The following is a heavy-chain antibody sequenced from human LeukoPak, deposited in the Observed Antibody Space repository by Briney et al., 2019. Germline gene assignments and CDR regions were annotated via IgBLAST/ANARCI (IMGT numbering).Heavy chain of an antibody. Sequence: SETLSLTCTVSGGSISSYYWSWIRQPPGKGLEWIGYIYYSGSTNYNPSLKSRVTISVDTSKNQFSLKLSSVTAADTAVYYCARVRTSYSNYGFDAFDIWGQGTMVTVSS. CDR2: IYYSGST. V-gene: IGHV4-59*01. J-gene: IGHJ3*02. D-gene: IGHD4-11*01. CDR3: ARVRTSYSNYGFDAFDI. CDR1: GGSISSYY.